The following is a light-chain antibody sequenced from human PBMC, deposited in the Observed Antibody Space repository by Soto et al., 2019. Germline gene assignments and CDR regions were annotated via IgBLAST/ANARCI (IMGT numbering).Light chain of an antibody. CDR1: QYVGTR. CDR3: HQRQSWPRT. CDR2: YTS. Sequence: EIVLTQSPATLSSSPGETATLSCRASQYVGTRLAWYQHKPGQAPRLLIYYTSNGATGIPARFSGSGSGTDFTLTITSLAPEDFATYYCHQRQSWPRTFGQGTKV. J-gene: IGKJ1*01. V-gene: IGKV3-11*01.